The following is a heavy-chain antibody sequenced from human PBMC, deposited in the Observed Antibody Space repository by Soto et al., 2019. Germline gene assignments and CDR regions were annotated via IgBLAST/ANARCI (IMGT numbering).Heavy chain of an antibody. J-gene: IGHJ4*02. Sequence: GASVQVSCKASRYTFTGYYLHWMRQAPGHGLECMGWINPNSGGTNYAQKFQGRVTMTKDTSISTAYMERSRLRSDDTAVYYCARDYTIFAVAQFDYWGQGTLVTVSS. CDR1: RYTFTGYY. D-gene: IGHD3-3*01. CDR3: ARDYTIFAVAQFDY. CDR2: INPNSGGT. V-gene: IGHV1-2*02.